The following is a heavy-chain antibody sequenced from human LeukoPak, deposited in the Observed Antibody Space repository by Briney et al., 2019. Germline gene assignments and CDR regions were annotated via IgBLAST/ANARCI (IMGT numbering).Heavy chain of an antibody. V-gene: IGHV1-69*04. Sequence: GASVTVSCKASGGTFSSYAISWVRQAPGQGLEWMGRIIPILGIANYAQKFQGRVTITADKSTSTAYMELSSLRSEDTAVYYCGTTDSVDAFDIWGQGTMVTVSS. CDR2: IIPILGIA. D-gene: IGHD1-1*01. CDR1: GGTFSSYA. J-gene: IGHJ3*02. CDR3: GTTDSVDAFDI.